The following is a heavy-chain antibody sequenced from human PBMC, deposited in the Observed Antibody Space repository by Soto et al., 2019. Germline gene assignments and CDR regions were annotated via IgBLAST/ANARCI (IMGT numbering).Heavy chain of an antibody. CDR1: GGTFSSYA. D-gene: IGHD3-10*01. J-gene: IGHJ6*02. CDR3: AREHHMVRGATYYYYGMDV. CDR2: IIPIFGTA. Sequence: SVKVSCKASGGTFSSYAISWVRQAPGQGLEWMGGIIPIFGTANYAQKFQGRVTITADESTSTAYMELSSLRSEDTAVYYCAREHHMVRGATYYYYGMDVWGQGTTVTV. V-gene: IGHV1-69*13.